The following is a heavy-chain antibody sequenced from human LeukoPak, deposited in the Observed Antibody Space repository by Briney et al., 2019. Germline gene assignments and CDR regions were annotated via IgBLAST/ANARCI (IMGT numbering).Heavy chain of an antibody. V-gene: IGHV3-33*01. D-gene: IGHD3-22*01. CDR2: IWYDGSNK. CDR3: ARTQSYYDSSGYLDY. J-gene: IGHJ4*02. Sequence: GGSLRLSCAASGFTCSSYGMHLVRQAAGKGLEWVAVIWYDGSNKYYADSVKGRFTISRDNSKNTLYLQMNSLRAEDTAVYYCARTQSYYDSSGYLDYWGQGTLVTVSS. CDR1: GFTCSSYG.